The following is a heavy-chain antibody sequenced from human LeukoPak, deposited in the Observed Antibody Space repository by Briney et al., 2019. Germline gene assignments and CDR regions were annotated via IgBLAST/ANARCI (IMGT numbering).Heavy chain of an antibody. V-gene: IGHV3-30*03. CDR3: ARPPLGAAQLLF. CDR1: GFPFSDYG. D-gene: IGHD2-2*01. CDR2: ISHDGSNK. Sequence: PGTSLRLSCAASGFPFSDYGMYWVRQAPGKGLEWLAVISHDGSNKYYADSVNGRFTISRDNAKNSLYLQMNSLRAEDTAMYYCARPPLGAAQLLFWGQGTMVTVSS. J-gene: IGHJ4*01.